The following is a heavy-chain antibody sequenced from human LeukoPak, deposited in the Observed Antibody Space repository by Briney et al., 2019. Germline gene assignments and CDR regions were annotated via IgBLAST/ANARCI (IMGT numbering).Heavy chain of an antibody. CDR2: INQDGSAK. J-gene: IGHJ4*02. Sequence: GGPLRLSCAASGFTFRRYWMIWLRQAPGKGLEWVANINQDGSAKDYGGSVEGRFTISRDNAKNSLYLQMNSLTAEDTAVYFCASAPNENYFDFWGQGTLVTVSS. CDR3: ASAPNENYFDF. V-gene: IGHV3-7*01. CDR1: GFTFRRYW.